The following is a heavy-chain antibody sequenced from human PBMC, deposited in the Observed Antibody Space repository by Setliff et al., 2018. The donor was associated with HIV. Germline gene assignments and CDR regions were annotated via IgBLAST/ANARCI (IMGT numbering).Heavy chain of an antibody. CDR3: ARGKDPGLYFDN. V-gene: IGHV4-31*11. CDR2: TYYSGRT. J-gene: IGHJ4*02. Sequence: SETLSLTCAVSGDSITRGGYYWSWIRQFAGKGLEWIADTYYSGRTNYNPSLKSRLTVSIDTSKNHLSLKLTSMTAADTAMYFCARGKDPGLYFDNWRQVMLVTVSS. D-gene: IGHD2-15*01. CDR1: GDSITRGGYY.